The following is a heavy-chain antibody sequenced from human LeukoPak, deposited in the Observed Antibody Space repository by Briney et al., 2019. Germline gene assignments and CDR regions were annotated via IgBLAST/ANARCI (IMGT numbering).Heavy chain of an antibody. CDR1: GFTFSSYE. V-gene: IGHV3-48*03. Sequence: GALRLSCAASGFTFSSYEMNWVRQAPGKGLEWVSYISSSGSTIYYADSVKGRFTISRDNAKNSLYLQMNSLRAEDMAVYYCAGGDDSSGYYFGYWGQGTLVTVSS. CDR2: ISSSGSTI. D-gene: IGHD3-22*01. J-gene: IGHJ4*02. CDR3: AGGDDSSGYYFGY.